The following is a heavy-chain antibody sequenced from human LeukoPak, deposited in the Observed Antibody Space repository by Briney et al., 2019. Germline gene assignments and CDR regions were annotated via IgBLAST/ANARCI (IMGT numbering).Heavy chain of an antibody. J-gene: IGHJ4*02. CDR1: GGSISSGSYY. Sequence: SQTLSLTCTVSGGSISSGSYYWSWIRQPAGKGLEWIGRIYTSGSTYYNPSLKSRVTISVDTSKNQFSLKLSSVTAADTAVYYCARAGAVVMPFDYWGQGTLVTVSS. CDR3: ARAGAVVMPFDY. CDR2: IYTSGST. D-gene: IGHD4-23*01. V-gene: IGHV4-61*02.